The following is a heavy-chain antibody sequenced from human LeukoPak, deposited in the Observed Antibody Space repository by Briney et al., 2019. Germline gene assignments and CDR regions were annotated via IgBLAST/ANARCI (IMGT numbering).Heavy chain of an antibody. CDR1: GGSISSYY. J-gene: IGHJ5*02. D-gene: IGHD6-13*01. Sequence: SETLSLTCTVSGGSISSYYWSWIRQPPGKGLEWIGYIYYSGSTNYNPSLKSRVTISVDTSKNQFSLKLSSVTAADTAVYYCARGGCSWGFDPWGQGTLVTVSS. V-gene: IGHV4-59*01. CDR3: ARGGCSWGFDP. CDR2: IYYSGST.